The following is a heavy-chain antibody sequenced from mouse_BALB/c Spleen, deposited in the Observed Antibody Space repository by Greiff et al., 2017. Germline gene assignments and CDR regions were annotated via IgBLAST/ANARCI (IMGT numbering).Heavy chain of an antibody. CDR1: GFTFSSFG. Sequence: EVMLVESGGGLVQPGGSRKLSCAASGFTFSSFGMHWVRQAPEKGLEWVAYISSGSSTIYYADTVKGRFTISRDNPKNTLFLQMTSLRSEDTAMYYCARGGYCYDPFAYWGQGTLVTVSA. J-gene: IGHJ3*01. CDR2: ISSGSSTI. D-gene: IGHD2-12*01. CDR3: ARGGYCYDPFAY. V-gene: IGHV5-17*02.